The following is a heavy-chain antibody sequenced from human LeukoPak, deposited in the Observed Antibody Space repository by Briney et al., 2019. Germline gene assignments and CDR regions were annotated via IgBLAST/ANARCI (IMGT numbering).Heavy chain of an antibody. CDR3: ARVEWSSGYYYGRGAFDI. J-gene: IGHJ3*02. V-gene: IGHV1-46*01. Sequence: ASVKVSCKASGYTFTSYYMHWVRQAPGQGLEWMGIINPSGGSTSYAQKFQGRVTMTRDTSTSTVYMELSSLRSEDTAVYYCARVEWSSGYYYGRGAFDIWGQGTMVTVSS. CDR1: GYTFTSYY. CDR2: INPSGGST. D-gene: IGHD3-22*01.